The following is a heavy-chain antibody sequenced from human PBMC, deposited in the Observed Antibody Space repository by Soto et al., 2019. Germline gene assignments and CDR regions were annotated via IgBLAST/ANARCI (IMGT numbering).Heavy chain of an antibody. Sequence: QVRLVESGGGVVQPGRSLRLSCAVSGFSFTNYGMHWVRQTPGKGLEWVAVISYHGSNKYYADSVKGRFTISRDSCKSTLDLRMTRLRVEDTAVYYCAKDQWDCGGGGCGPQQNYYFAMDVWAQGSTVTVAS. CDR2: ISYHGSNK. CDR1: GFSFTNYG. J-gene: IGHJ6*02. D-gene: IGHD2-15*01. V-gene: IGHV3-30*18. CDR3: AKDQWDCGGGGCGPQQNYYFAMDV.